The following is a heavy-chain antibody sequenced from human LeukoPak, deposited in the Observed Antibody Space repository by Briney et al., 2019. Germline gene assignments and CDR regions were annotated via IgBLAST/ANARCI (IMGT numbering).Heavy chain of an antibody. CDR2: ISYDGSSK. Sequence: GGSLRLSCTASGFTFTSYGMHWVRQAPGKGLEWVAVISYDGSSKYYADSVKGRFTISRDNSKNTLYLQMNSLRAEDTAVYYCARDHPYYYDSSGYRYYYYYYMDVWGKGTTVTVSS. J-gene: IGHJ6*03. CDR3: ARDHPYYYDSSGYRYYYYYYMDV. CDR1: GFTFTSYG. V-gene: IGHV3-30*19. D-gene: IGHD3-22*01.